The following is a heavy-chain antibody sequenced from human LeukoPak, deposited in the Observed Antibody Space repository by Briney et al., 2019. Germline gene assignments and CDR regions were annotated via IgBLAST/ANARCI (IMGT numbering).Heavy chain of an antibody. V-gene: IGHV4-34*01. CDR3: ARASVAAHRIDYYYMDV. J-gene: IGHJ6*03. D-gene: IGHD6-19*01. CDR1: GGSFSGYY. CDR2: INHSGST. Sequence: SETLSLTCAVYGGSFSGYYWSWIRQPPGKGLEWIGEINHSGSTNYNPSLKGRVTISVDTSKNQFSLKLTSVTAADTAVYYCARASVAAHRIDYYYMDVWGKGTTVTISS.